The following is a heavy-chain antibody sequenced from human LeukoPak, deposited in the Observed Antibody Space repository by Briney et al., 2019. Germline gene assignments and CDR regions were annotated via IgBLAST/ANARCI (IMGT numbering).Heavy chain of an antibody. Sequence: ASVKVSCKASGGTFSSYTISWVRQAPGQGLEWMGRIIPILGIANYAQKFQGRVTITADKSTSTAYMELSSLRSEDTAVYYCAYPLQGLHAKRAVEISRYYYYYYMDVWGKGTTVTVSS. D-gene: IGHD6-25*01. CDR1: GGTFSSYT. J-gene: IGHJ6*03. V-gene: IGHV1-69*02. CDR2: IIPILGIA. CDR3: AYPLQGLHAKRAVEISRYYYYYYMDV.